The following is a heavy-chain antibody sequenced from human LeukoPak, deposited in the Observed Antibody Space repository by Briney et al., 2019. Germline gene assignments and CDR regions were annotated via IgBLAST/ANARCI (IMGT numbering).Heavy chain of an antibody. J-gene: IGHJ4*02. V-gene: IGHV4-38-2*02. Sequence: SETLSLTCTVSGYSISSGFYWAWIRQPPGKGLEWIGSIYHSGNTYYNPSLKSRVTMSVDTSKNQFSLKLSSVTAADTAVYYCARSGGAIQLWPFDYWGQGTLVTVSS. CDR1: GYSISSGFY. CDR3: ARSGGAIQLWPFDY. D-gene: IGHD5-18*01. CDR2: IYHSGNT.